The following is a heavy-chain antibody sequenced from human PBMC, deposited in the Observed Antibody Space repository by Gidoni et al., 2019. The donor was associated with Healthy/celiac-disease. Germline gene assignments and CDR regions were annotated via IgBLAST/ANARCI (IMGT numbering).Heavy chain of an antibody. CDR2: IYYSGST. J-gene: IGHJ3*02. Sequence: QAQLQASGPGLVKPSETLSLTCTVSGGSISSYYWRWIRQPPGKGLGWIGYIYYSGSTNYNPSLKSRVTISVDTSKNQFSLKLSSVTAADTAVYYCASPGPYSYDAFDIWGQGTMVTVSS. CDR1: GGSISSYY. V-gene: IGHV4-59*01. D-gene: IGHD5-18*01. CDR3: ASPGPYSYDAFDI.